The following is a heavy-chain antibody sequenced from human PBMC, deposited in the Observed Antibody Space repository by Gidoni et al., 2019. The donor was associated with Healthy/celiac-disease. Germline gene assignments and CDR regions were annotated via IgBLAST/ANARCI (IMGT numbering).Heavy chain of an antibody. V-gene: IGHV3-23*01. CDR3: AKDSPEGRELRPYFDY. CDR2: ISGSGGST. Sequence: EVQLLESGGGLVQPGGSLRLSCAASGFTFSSYAMSWVRQAPGKGLEWVSAISGSGGSTYYADSVKGRFTISRDNSKNTLYLQMNSLRAEDTAVYYCAKDSPEGRELRPYFDYWGQGTLVTVSS. J-gene: IGHJ4*02. D-gene: IGHD1-26*01. CDR1: GFTFSSYA.